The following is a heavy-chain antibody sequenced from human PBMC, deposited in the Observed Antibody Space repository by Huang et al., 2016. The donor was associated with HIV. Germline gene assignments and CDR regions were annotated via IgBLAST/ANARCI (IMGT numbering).Heavy chain of an antibody. D-gene: IGHD3-22*01. V-gene: IGHV1-69*13. CDR2: IIPSFGAA. CDR3: ARPHYYDSSGYHWYFDL. J-gene: IGHJ2*01. Sequence: QVQLVQSGAEVKKPGSSVKVSCKASGGTFNTYAITWVRQAPGQGLEWMGGIIPSFGAAHDAQKFQDRVTITADESTSTTYMELSSLRSEDTAVYYCARPHYYDSSGYHWYFDLWGRGTLVTVSS. CDR1: GGTFNTYA.